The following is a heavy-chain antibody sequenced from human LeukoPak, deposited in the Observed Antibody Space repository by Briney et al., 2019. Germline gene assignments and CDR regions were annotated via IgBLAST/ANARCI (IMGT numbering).Heavy chain of an antibody. D-gene: IGHD6-19*01. Sequence: PAGSLTLSCAASGLTFSSYSMSWVRQAPGKGLAWVSAISDSGGSTYYADSVKGGITIYRDTTKNTPYLQINSLRAEATAEYYFSKMGCREAGTNFDYWGQGTLVTVSS. V-gene: IGHV3-23*01. CDR1: GLTFSSYS. CDR2: ISDSGGST. J-gene: IGHJ4*02. CDR3: SKMGCREAGTNFDY.